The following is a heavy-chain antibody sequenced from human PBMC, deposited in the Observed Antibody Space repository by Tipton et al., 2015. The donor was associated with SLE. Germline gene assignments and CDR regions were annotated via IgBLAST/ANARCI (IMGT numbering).Heavy chain of an antibody. Sequence: TLSLTCAVYGGSFSGYYWSWIRQPPGKGLEWIGEINHSGSTNYNPSLKSRVTISVDTSKNQFSLKLSSVTAADTAVYYCARVGIGGYYFDYWGQGTLVTVSS. D-gene: IGHD2-21*01. CDR3: ARVGIGGYYFDY. V-gene: IGHV4-34*01. J-gene: IGHJ4*02. CDR2: INHSGST. CDR1: GGSFSGYY.